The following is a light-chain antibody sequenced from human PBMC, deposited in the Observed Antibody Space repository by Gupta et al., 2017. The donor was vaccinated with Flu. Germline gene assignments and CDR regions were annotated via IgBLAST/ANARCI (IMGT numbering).Light chain of an antibody. CDR2: AEA. CDR1: QSISSY. J-gene: IGKJ4*01. CDR3: HQNHSNLPFT. Sequence: DIQMTQSQSSLSASVGDRVTITCRASQSISSYLNWYQQKPGNATKLLIYAEACWKIGVTSRFSGSGGGKHVYLTTISRQQEDFAAFYYHQNHSNLPFTFGRGTKVDIK. V-gene: IGKV1-39*01.